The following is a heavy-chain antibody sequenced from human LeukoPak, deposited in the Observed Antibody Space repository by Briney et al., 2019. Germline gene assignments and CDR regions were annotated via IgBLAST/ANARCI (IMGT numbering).Heavy chain of an antibody. CDR1: GYTFTSYG. CDR2: ISAYNGNT. V-gene: IGHV1-18*01. Sequence: GASVKVSCKASGYTFTSYGISWVRQAPGQGLERMGWISAYNGNTNYAQKLQGRVNMTTDTSTSTAYMELRSLRSDDTAVYYCARDVRGYSGYDSYMDVWGKGTTVTISS. D-gene: IGHD5-12*01. CDR3: ARDVRGYSGYDSYMDV. J-gene: IGHJ6*03.